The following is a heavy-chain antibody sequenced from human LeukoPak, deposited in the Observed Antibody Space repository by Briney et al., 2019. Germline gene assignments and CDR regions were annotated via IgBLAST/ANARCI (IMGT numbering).Heavy chain of an antibody. CDR2: ISGSGGST. CDR3: AKTPITMVRGVISFDY. V-gene: IGHV3-23*01. Sequence: GGSLRLSCAASGFTFSSYAMSWVRQAPGKGLGWVSAISGSGGSTYYADSVKGRFTISRDNSKNTLYLQMNSLRAEDTAVYYCAKTPITMVRGVISFDYWGQGTLVTVSS. CDR1: GFTFSSYA. D-gene: IGHD3-10*01. J-gene: IGHJ4*02.